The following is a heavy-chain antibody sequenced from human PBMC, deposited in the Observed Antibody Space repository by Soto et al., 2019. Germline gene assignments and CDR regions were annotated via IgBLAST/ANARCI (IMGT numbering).Heavy chain of an antibody. J-gene: IGHJ5*02. Sequence: TETLYLTCAVYGGSFSGYYWSWIRQPPGKGLEWIGEINHSGSTNYNPSLKSRVTISVDTSKNQFSLKLSSVTAADTAVYCCARGGYSSSWYSANWYDPWGQGTLVTVSS. D-gene: IGHD6-13*01. CDR2: INHSGST. CDR1: GGSFSGYY. V-gene: IGHV4-34*01. CDR3: ARGGYSSSWYSANWYDP.